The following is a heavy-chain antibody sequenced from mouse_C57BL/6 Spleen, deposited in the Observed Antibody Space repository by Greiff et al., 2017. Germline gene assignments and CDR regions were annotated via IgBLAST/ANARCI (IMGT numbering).Heavy chain of an antibody. J-gene: IGHJ2*01. CDR1: GFNIKDDY. V-gene: IGHV14-4*01. CDR3: TNYDREYYFDY. Sequence: VQLQQSGAELVRPGASVKLSCTASGFNIKDDYMHWVKQRPEQGLEWIGWIDPENGDTESASKFQGKATITADTSSNTAYLQLSSLTSEDTAVYYCTNYDREYYFDYWGQGTTLTVSS. CDR2: IDPENGDT. D-gene: IGHD2-4*01.